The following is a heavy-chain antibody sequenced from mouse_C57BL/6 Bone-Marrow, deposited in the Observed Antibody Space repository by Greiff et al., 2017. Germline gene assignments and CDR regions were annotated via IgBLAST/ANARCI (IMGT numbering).Heavy chain of an antibody. Sequence: EVKVVESGGGLVKPGGSLKLSCAASGFTFSSYAMSWVRQTPEKRLEWVATISDGGSYTYYPDNVKGRFPISRDNAKNNLYLQMSHLKSEDTAMYYCARGGYYSNCDYWGQGTTLTVSS. V-gene: IGHV5-4*03. CDR1: GFTFSSYA. CDR3: ARGGYYSNCDY. D-gene: IGHD2-5*01. J-gene: IGHJ2*01. CDR2: ISDGGSYT.